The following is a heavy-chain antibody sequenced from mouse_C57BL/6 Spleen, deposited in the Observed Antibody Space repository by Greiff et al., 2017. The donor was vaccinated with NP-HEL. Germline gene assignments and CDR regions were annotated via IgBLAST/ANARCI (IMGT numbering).Heavy chain of an antibody. Sequence: VQLQESGPGLVQPSQSLSITCTVSGFSLTSYGVHWVRQSPGKGLEWLGVIWRGGSTDYNAAFMSRLSITKDNSKSQVFFKMNSLQADDTAIYYCAKRGNFNPYYAMDYWGQGTSVTVSS. J-gene: IGHJ4*01. V-gene: IGHV2-5*01. CDR2: IWRGGST. CDR1: GFSLTSYG. CDR3: AKRGNFNPYYAMDY. D-gene: IGHD2-1*01.